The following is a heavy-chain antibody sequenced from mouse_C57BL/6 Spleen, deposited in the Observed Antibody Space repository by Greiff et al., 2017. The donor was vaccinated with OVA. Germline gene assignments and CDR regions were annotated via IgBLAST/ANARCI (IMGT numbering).Heavy chain of an antibody. D-gene: IGHD2-1*01. V-gene: IGHV1-69*01. CDR2: IDPSDSYT. CDR3: ARGGGNYSYAMDY. J-gene: IGHJ4*01. CDR1: GYTFTSYW. Sequence: QVQLQQPGAELVMPGASVKLSCKASGYTFTSYWMHWVKQRPGQGLEWIGEIDPSDSYTNYNQKFKGKSTLTVDTSSSTAYMQLSSLTSEDSAVYYCARGGGNYSYAMDYWGQGTSVTVSS.